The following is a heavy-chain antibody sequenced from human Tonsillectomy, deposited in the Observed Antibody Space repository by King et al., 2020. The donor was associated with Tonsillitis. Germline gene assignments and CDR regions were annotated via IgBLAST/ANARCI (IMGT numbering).Heavy chain of an antibody. CDR3: AGGYDYVWGSYRDY. CDR2: IIPILGIA. D-gene: IGHD3-16*02. CDR1: GGTFSSYA. V-gene: IGHV1-69*09. J-gene: IGHJ4*02. Sequence: QLVQSGAEVKKPGSSVKVSCKASGGTFSSYAISWVRQAPGQGLEWMGRIIPILGIANYAQKFQGRVTITADKSTSTAYMELSSLRSEDTAVYYCAGGYDYVWGSYRDYWGQGTLVTVSS.